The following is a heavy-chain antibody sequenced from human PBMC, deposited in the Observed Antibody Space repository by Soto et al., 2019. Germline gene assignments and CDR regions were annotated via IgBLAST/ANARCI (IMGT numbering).Heavy chain of an antibody. J-gene: IGHJ2*01. CDR2: IYHSGST. Sequence: QVQLQESGPGLVKPSGTLSLTCAVSSGSISSSNWWSWVRQPPGKGLEWIGEIYHSGSTNYNPSLKSRVTISVDKSKNQFSLKLSSVTAADTAVYYCAGQGGDYVRDWYSDLWGRGTLVTVSS. CDR3: AGQGGDYVRDWYSDL. D-gene: IGHD4-17*01. CDR1: SGSISSSNW. V-gene: IGHV4-4*02.